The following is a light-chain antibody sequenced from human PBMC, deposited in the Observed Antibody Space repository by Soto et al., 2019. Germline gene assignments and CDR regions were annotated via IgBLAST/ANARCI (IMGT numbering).Light chain of an antibody. Sequence: EIVLTQSPGTLSLSPGERATLSCRASQSVNSNYLAWYQQKPGQAPRLLMYETSTRATGISDRFSGSGSGTDFTLTISRLEPEDFAVYFCQQFGTSPLWTFGQGTKVDIK. V-gene: IGKV3-20*01. J-gene: IGKJ1*01. CDR2: ETS. CDR1: QSVNSNY. CDR3: QQFGTSPLWT.